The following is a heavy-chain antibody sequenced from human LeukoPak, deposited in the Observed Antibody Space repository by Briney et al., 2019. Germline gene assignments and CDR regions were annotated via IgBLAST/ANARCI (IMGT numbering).Heavy chain of an antibody. D-gene: IGHD6-13*01. CDR1: GGTFSSYA. V-gene: IGHV1-69*13. CDR3: ARDSPYSSSWLNWFDP. J-gene: IGHJ5*02. Sequence: SVKVSCKASGGTFSSYAISWVRQAPGQGLEWMGGIIPIFGTANYAQKFQGRVTITADESTSTAYMELSSLRSEDTAVYYCARDSPYSSSWLNWFDPWGEETLVTVSS. CDR2: IIPIFGTA.